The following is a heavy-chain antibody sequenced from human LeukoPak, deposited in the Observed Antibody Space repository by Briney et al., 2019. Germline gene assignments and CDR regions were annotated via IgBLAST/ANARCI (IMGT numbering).Heavy chain of an antibody. CDR1: AFTFSSYW. D-gene: IGHD2-2*01. Sequence: GGSLRLSCAASAFTFSSYWMHWVRQAPGKGLEWVSGTGSTGVSTFYADSVKGRFTVSRDNSKNTLSLQMNSPRAEDTAVYYCAKDPGVVPAHYFDYWGQGTLVTVSP. V-gene: IGHV3-23*01. J-gene: IGHJ4*02. CDR2: TGSTGVST. CDR3: AKDPGVVPAHYFDY.